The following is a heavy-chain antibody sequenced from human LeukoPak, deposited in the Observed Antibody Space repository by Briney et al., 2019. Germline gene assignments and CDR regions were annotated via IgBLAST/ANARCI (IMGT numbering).Heavy chain of an antibody. CDR3: ARESPLYYGMDV. Sequence: VASVKVSCKAPGYTFTSYAMHWVRQAPGQRLEWMGWINAGNGNTKYSQKFQGRVTITRDTSASTAYMELSSLRAEDTAVYYCARESPLYYGMDVWGQGTTVTVSS. J-gene: IGHJ6*02. CDR1: GYTFTSYA. V-gene: IGHV1-3*01. CDR2: INAGNGNT.